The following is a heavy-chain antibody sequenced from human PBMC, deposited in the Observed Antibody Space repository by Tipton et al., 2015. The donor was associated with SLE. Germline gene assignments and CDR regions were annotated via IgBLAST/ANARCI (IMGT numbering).Heavy chain of an antibody. V-gene: IGHV1-18*04. D-gene: IGHD6-13*01. CDR1: GYTFTTYG. J-gene: IGHJ4*02. CDR2: ISTYTGNT. Sequence: QSGAEVKKPGASVKVSCKASGYTFTTYGISWVRQAPGQGLEWMGWISTYTGNTNYAQKLQGRVTMTTDTSTSTAYMELSSLRSEDTAVYYCARDRGRAAAGTDFDYWGQGTLVTVSS. CDR3: ARDRGRAAAGTDFDY.